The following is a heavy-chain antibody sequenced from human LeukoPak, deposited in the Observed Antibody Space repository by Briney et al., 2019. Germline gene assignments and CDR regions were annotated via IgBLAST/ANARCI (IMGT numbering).Heavy chain of an antibody. D-gene: IGHD2-15*01. CDR3: ARDRPPGGSCLDY. CDR2: ISYDANNK. CDR1: GFTFNTYA. J-gene: IGHJ4*02. Sequence: PGGSLRLSCAASGFTFNTYAMHWVRQAPGKGLEWVAVISYDANNKYYANSVKGRFTISRDNSKDTFYLQMYSLGTEDTAVYYCARDRPPGGSCLDYWGQGTLVTVSS. V-gene: IGHV3-30-3*01.